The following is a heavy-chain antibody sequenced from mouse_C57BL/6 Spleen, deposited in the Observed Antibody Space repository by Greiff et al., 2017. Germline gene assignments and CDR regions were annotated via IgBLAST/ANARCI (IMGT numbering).Heavy chain of an antibody. V-gene: IGHV5-15*01. Sequence: EVKLVESGGGLVQPGGSLKLSCAASGFTFRDYGMAWVRQAPRKGPEWVAFISNLAYSIYYADTVTGRFNISRENAKNTLYLEMSSLRSEDTAMYYCARHERNTVVAPWAAMDYWGQGTSVTVSS. CDR2: ISNLAYSI. CDR1: GFTFRDYG. D-gene: IGHD1-1*01. CDR3: ARHERNTVVAPWAAMDY. J-gene: IGHJ4*01.